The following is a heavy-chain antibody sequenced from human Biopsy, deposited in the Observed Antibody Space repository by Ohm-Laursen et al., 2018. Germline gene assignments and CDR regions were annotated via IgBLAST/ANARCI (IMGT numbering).Heavy chain of an antibody. CDR2: LTWNSGTI. D-gene: IGHD3-16*01. J-gene: IGHJ4*02. V-gene: IGHV3-9*01. CDR3: VRSLRNYDFLDS. CDR1: GFNFDDYA. Sequence: SLRLSCSAAGFNFDDYAMHWIRQGPGKGLEWVAGLTWNSGTIAYAGSVRGRFTISRDNAKNSLYLQMNNLTSEDTALYYCVRSLRNYDFLDSWGQGTLVSVSS.